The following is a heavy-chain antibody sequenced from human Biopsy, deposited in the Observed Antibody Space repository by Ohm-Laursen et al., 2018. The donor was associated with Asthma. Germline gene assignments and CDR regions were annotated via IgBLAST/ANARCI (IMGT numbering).Heavy chain of an antibody. D-gene: IGHD5-18*01. CDR2: IKHDGSEK. CDR1: GFTFGDYC. J-gene: IGHJ4*02. Sequence: SLRLSCSASGFTFGDYCMSWVRQVPGQGLEWVANIKHDGSEKNHVDSLKGRFTISRDNAKNSLYLQMNSLRDEDTAVYYCARFKRGYSYGYAGVFGYWGQGTLVTVSS. V-gene: IGHV3-7*01. CDR3: ARFKRGYSYGYAGVFGY.